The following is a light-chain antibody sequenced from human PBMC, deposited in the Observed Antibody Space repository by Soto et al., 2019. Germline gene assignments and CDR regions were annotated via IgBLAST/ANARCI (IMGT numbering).Light chain of an antibody. J-gene: IGLJ2*01. V-gene: IGLV2-14*01. CDR1: SSDVGGYEY. CDR3: SSYTTGSTLGV. CDR2: DVS. Sequence: QSVLTQPASVSGSPGQSITISCTGTSSDVGGYEYVSWYQQHPGKAPKLMIYDVSNRPSGVSNRFSGSKSGSTASLTISGLQAEDEADYYCSSYTTGSTLGVFGGGTKVTVL.